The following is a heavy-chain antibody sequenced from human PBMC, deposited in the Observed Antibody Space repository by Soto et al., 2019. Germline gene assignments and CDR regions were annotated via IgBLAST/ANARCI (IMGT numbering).Heavy chain of an antibody. D-gene: IGHD6-13*01. Sequence: GASVKDSCKGCGFNFTSYSMHWVRQVPGQRLEWMAWINGGNGKTEYSQKFQGRVTISRDTSASTVYMELSSLTSEDTAVYYCARELAAPGTSFDYWGQGALVTVSS. J-gene: IGHJ4*02. CDR1: GFNFTSYS. V-gene: IGHV1-3*01. CDR2: INGGNGKT. CDR3: ARELAAPGTSFDY.